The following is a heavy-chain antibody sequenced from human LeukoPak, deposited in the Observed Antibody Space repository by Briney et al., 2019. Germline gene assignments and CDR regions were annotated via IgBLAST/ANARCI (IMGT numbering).Heavy chain of an antibody. CDR2: ISGSAVST. Sequence: PGGSLRLSCEASGFTFSSYAMSWVRQAPGKGLGWVSAISGSAVSTYYADSVKGRFTISRDNSKNTLYLQMNSLRAEDTAVYYCAKGGYRSGWYEGYWGQGALVTVSS. CDR3: AKGGYRSGWYEGY. D-gene: IGHD6-19*01. V-gene: IGHV3-23*01. CDR1: GFTFSSYA. J-gene: IGHJ4*02.